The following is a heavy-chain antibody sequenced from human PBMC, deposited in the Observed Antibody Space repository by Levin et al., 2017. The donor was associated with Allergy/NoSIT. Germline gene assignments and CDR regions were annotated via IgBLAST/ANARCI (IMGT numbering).Heavy chain of an antibody. Sequence: GASVKVSCKASGGTFSSYAISWVRQAPGQGLQWMGGIMPLFGAANYAQNFQGRVTITADESTSTVYMELSSLRSEDTAVYYCARIYDTSGYYYSVYYGLDVWGQGTTVTVSS. D-gene: IGHD3-22*01. CDR2: IMPLFGAA. CDR3: ARIYDTSGYYYSVYYGLDV. J-gene: IGHJ6*02. V-gene: IGHV1-69*13. CDR1: GGTFSSYA.